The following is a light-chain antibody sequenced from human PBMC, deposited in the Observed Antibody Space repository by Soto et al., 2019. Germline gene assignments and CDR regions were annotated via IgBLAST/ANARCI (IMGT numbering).Light chain of an antibody. CDR2: LGS. CDR3: MQALQTPYT. Sequence: EIVMTQSPPSLTVTPGEPASISCTSSQRLLHSNGNIFLDWYLQKPGQSPQLLIYLGSNRASGVSDRGSGSETGTYFTLKISRVEAEDVEVYYCMQALQTPYTFGQGTKLEIK. V-gene: IGKV2-28*01. J-gene: IGKJ2*01. CDR1: QRLLHSNGNIF.